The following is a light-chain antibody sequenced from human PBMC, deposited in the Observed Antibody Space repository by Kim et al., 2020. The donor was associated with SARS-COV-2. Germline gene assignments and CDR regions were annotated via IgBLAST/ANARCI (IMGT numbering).Light chain of an antibody. V-gene: IGKV3-20*01. CDR1: QSISANY. CDR3: QQYVISPWT. CDR2: GAS. Sequence: SPGERATLSCRASQSISANYLAWYQQKPGQAPRLLIYGASSRATGIPDRFSGSGSGTDFTLTISRLEPEDFAVYHCQQYVISPWTSGQGTKVE. J-gene: IGKJ1*01.